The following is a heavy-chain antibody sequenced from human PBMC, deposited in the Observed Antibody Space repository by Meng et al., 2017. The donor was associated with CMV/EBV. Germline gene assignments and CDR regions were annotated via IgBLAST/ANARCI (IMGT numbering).Heavy chain of an antibody. CDR3: ARVTVMLPYAKDFDY. J-gene: IGHJ4*02. Sequence: ASVKVSCKASGYTFTGYYMQWVRQAPGQGLEWMGWINPKSGATNYAQKFQGRVTMTRDTSISTSYMELSRLKSDDTAVYYCARVTVMLPYAKDFDYWGQGTLVTVSS. V-gene: IGHV1-2*02. CDR1: GYTFTGYY. D-gene: IGHD2-8*01. CDR2: INPKSGAT.